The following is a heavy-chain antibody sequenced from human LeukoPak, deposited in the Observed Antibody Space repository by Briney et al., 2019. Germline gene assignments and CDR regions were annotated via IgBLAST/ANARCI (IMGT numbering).Heavy chain of an antibody. CDR1: GFIFSDYG. V-gene: IGHV3-30*02. D-gene: IGHD6-19*01. CDR3: AKDANSGWSDFDY. CDR2: IRSDGSNE. Sequence: GGSLRLSCAASGFIFSDYGMHWARQAPGKGLEWVAFIRSDGSNEYYSDSVKGRFTISRDNSKNTLYLQMNSLRAEDTAVYYCAKDANSGWSDFDYWGQGTLVTVSS. J-gene: IGHJ4*02.